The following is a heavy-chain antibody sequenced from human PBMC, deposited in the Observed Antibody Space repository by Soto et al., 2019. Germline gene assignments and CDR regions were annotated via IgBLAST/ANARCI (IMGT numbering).Heavy chain of an antibody. CDR3: ARHGSGRDY. CDR1: GYTFTRYG. J-gene: IGHJ4*02. V-gene: IGHV1-3*01. D-gene: IGHD6-19*01. CDR2: INAGNGNT. Sequence: GPSVKVSCKASGYTFTRYGISWVRQAPGQRLEWMGWINAGNGNTKYSQKFQGRVTITRDTSASTAYMELSSLRSEDTAVYYCARHGSGRDYWGQGTLVTVSS.